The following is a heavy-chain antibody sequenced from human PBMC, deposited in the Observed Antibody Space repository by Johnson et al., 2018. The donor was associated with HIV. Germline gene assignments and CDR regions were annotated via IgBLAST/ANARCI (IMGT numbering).Heavy chain of an antibody. J-gene: IGHJ3*02. D-gene: IGHD6-19*01. CDR2: IYSGGST. CDR3: ARGEGSGWHLAGAFDI. Sequence: VQLVESGGGVVQPGRSLRLSCAASGFTVSSNYMSWVRQAPGKGLEWVSVIYSGGSTYYADSVKGRFTISRDNSKNTLYLQMNSLRAEDTAVYYWARGEGSGWHLAGAFDIWGQGTMVTVSS. CDR1: GFTVSSNY. V-gene: IGHV3-66*02.